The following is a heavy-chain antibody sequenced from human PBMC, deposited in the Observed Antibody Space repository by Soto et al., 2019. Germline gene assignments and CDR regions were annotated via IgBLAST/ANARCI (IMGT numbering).Heavy chain of an antibody. V-gene: IGHV4-59*08. CDR1: GGSISSYY. D-gene: IGHD3-9*01. J-gene: IGHJ4*02. CDR2: IYYSGST. CDR3: ARHRYDILTGYFDY. Sequence: SETLSLTCTVSGGSISSYYWSWIRQPPGKGLEWIGYIYYSGSTNYNPSLKSRVTISVDTSKNQFSLKLSSVTAADTAVYYCARHRYDILTGYFDYWGQGTLVTVSS.